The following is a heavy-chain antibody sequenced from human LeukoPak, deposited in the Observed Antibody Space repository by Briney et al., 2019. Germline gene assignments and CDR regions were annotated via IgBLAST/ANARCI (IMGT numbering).Heavy chain of an antibody. Sequence: GGSLRLSCAASGFTFSSYWMSWVRQAPGKGLEWVANIRQDGSEKYYVDSVKGRFTISRDNAKNSLYLQMNSLRAEDTAVYYCARAYGSGSYFYYYYYGMDVWGQGTTVTVSS. V-gene: IGHV3-7*04. CDR2: IRQDGSEK. D-gene: IGHD3-10*01. J-gene: IGHJ6*02. CDR3: ARAYGSGSYFYYYYYGMDV. CDR1: GFTFSSYW.